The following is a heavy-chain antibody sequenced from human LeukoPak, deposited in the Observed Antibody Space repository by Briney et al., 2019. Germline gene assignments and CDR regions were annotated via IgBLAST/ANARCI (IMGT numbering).Heavy chain of an antibody. D-gene: IGHD2-15*01. CDR3: AREELLGYCSGGSCNPSYYFDY. CDR1: GYTFTSYY. V-gene: IGHV1-46*01. Sequence: ASVKVSCKASGYTFTSYYMHWVRQAPGQGLEWMGIINPSGGSTSYAQKFQGRVTMTRDMSTSTVYMELSSLRSEDTAVYYCAREELLGYCSGGSCNPSYYFDYWGQGTLVTVSS. CDR2: INPSGGST. J-gene: IGHJ4*02.